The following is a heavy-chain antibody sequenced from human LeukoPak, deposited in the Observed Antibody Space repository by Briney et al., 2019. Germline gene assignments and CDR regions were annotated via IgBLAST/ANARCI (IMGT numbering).Heavy chain of an antibody. J-gene: IGHJ4*02. CDR3: ARATVGGSYYWPVPFDD. CDR1: GGSISSGGYS. CDR2: IYHSGST. Sequence: SETLSLTCAVSGGSISSGGYSWSWIRQPPGKGLEWIGYIYHSGSTYYNPSLKSRVTISVDRSKNQFSLKLSSVTAADTAVYYCARATVGGSYYWPVPFDDWGQGTLVTVSS. V-gene: IGHV4-30-2*01. D-gene: IGHD1-26*01.